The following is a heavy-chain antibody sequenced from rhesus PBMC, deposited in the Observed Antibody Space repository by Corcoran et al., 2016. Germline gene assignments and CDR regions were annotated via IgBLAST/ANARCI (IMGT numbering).Heavy chain of an antibody. Sequence: EVQLVESGGGLVQPGGSLRLSCAASGFTFDDYAMSWVRQAPGKGLEWVSRICWNSGTIDYADSVKGRFTSSRDNAKNSLFLQMDRLRAEDTAVYYCTREPYSSGWTFCGDDWGQGVLVTVSA. CDR3: TREPYSSGWTFCGDD. CDR1: GFTFDDYA. D-gene: IGHD6-31*01. V-gene: IGHV3-134*01. J-gene: IGHJ4*01. CDR2: ICWNSGTI.